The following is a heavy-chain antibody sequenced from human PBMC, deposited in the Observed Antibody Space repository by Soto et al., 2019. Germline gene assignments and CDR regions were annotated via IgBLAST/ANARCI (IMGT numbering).Heavy chain of an antibody. Sequence: GASVQVSCKASGGTFSSYAISWVRQAPGQGLEWMGGIIPIFGTANYAQKLQGRVTMTTDTSTSTAYMELRSLRSDDTAVYYCARRRAAAVGVSYYYYMDVWGKGTTVTVSS. CDR1: GGTFSSYA. J-gene: IGHJ6*03. CDR3: ARRRAAAVGVSYYYYMDV. V-gene: IGHV1-69*05. CDR2: IIPIFGTA. D-gene: IGHD2-21*01.